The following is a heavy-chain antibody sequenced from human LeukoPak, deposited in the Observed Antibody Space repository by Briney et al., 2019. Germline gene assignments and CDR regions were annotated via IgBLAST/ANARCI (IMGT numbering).Heavy chain of an antibody. Sequence: GGSLRLSCAASGFTFSSYSMNWVRQAPGKGLEWVSSISSSSSYIYYADSVKGRFTISRDNAKNSLYLQMNSLRAEDTAVYYCARALHYYVAMDVWGQGTTVTVSS. J-gene: IGHJ6*02. D-gene: IGHD3-10*02. CDR2: ISSSSSYI. V-gene: IGHV3-21*01. CDR3: ARALHYYVAMDV. CDR1: GFTFSSYS.